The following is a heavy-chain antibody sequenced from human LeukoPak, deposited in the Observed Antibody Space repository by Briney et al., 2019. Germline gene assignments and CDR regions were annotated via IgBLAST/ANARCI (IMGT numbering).Heavy chain of an antibody. CDR1: GGTFSSYA. Sequence: ASVKVSCKASGGTFSSYAISWVRQDPGQGLEWMGGIIPIFGTANYAQKFQGRVTITADESTSTAYMELSSLRSEDTAVYYCARAYGPRGGYDYWGQGTLVTVSS. D-gene: IGHD4-17*01. CDR2: IIPIFGTA. V-gene: IGHV1-69*13. CDR3: ARAYGPRGGYDY. J-gene: IGHJ4*02.